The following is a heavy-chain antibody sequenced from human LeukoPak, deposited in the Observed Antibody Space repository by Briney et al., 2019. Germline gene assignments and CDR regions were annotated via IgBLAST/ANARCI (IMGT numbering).Heavy chain of an antibody. CDR3: ARDTLFMVRGVINDY. V-gene: IGHV1-2*02. D-gene: IGHD3-10*01. Sequence: ASVKVSCKASGYTFTGYYMHWVRQAPGQGLEWMGWINPNSGGTNYAQKFQGRVTMTRDTSISTAYMELRRLRSDDTAVYYCARDTLFMVRGVINDYWGQGTLVTVSS. CDR1: GYTFTGYY. J-gene: IGHJ4*02. CDR2: INPNSGGT.